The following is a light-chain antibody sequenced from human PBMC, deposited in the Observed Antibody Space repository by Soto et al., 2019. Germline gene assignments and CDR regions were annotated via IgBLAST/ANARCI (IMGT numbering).Light chain of an antibody. CDR2: DTF. CDR3: QQYGNPPWT. V-gene: IGKV3-20*01. Sequence: ETVLTQSPGTLSLSPGERATLSCRASQSVGSTYLAWYQQKPGQAPRLLIYDTFNRATGIPYRFSGSGSGTDLTLTISRLEPEDFAVYHCQQYGNPPWTFGQGTKREIK. J-gene: IGKJ2*01. CDR1: QSVGSTY.